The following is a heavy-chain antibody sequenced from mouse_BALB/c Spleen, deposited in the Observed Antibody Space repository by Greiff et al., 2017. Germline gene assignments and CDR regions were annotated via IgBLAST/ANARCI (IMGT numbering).Heavy chain of an antibody. CDR3: ARSGYRYSMDY. V-gene: IGHV1-9*01. CDR1: GYTFSSYW. Sequence: QVQLQQSGAELTKPGASVKISCKATGYTFSSYWIEWVKQRPGHGLEWIGEILPGSGSTNYNEKFKGKATFTADTSSNTAYMQLSSLTSEDSAVYYCARSGYRYSMDYWGQGTSVTVSS. D-gene: IGHD2-14*01. J-gene: IGHJ4*01. CDR2: ILPGSGST.